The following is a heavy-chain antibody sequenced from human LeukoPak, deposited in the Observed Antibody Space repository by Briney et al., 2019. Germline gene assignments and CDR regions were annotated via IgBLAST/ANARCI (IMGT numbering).Heavy chain of an antibody. CDR1: GGTFSSYA. Sequence: ASVKVSCKASGGTFSSYAISWVRQAPGQGLEWMGGIIPIFGTANYAQKFQGRVTITADESTSTAYMELSSLRSEDTAVYYCAREGVVLRFLEWPRGSWFDPWGQGTLVTVSS. CDR3: AREGVVLRFLEWPRGSWFDP. D-gene: IGHD3-3*01. V-gene: IGHV1-69*13. J-gene: IGHJ5*02. CDR2: IIPIFGTA.